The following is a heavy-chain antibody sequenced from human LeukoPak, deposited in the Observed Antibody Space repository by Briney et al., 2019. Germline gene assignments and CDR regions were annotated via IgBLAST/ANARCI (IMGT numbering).Heavy chain of an antibody. V-gene: IGHV4-59*08. D-gene: IGHD6-13*01. Sequence: SETLSFTCTVSGGSISSYYWSWIRQPPGKGLEWIGYIYYSGSTNYNPSLKSRVTISVDTSKNQFSLKLSSVTAADTAVYYCARHAEEDSSSPIGYWGQGTLVTVSS. J-gene: IGHJ4*02. CDR3: ARHAEEDSSSPIGY. CDR1: GGSISSYY. CDR2: IYYSGST.